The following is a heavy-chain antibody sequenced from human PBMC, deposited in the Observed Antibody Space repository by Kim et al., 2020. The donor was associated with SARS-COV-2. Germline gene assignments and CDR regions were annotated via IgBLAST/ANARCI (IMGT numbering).Heavy chain of an antibody. CDR2: IYYSGST. D-gene: IGHD4-17*01. CDR1: GVSISSSSYY. Sequence: SETLSLTCTVSGVSISSSSYYWGWIRQPPGKGLEWIGSIYYSGSTYYNPSLKSRVTISVDTSKNQFSLKLSSVTAADTAVYYCARHRREGMTTVTTWFDPWGQGTLVTVSS. CDR3: ARHRREGMTTVTTWFDP. V-gene: IGHV4-39*01. J-gene: IGHJ5*02.